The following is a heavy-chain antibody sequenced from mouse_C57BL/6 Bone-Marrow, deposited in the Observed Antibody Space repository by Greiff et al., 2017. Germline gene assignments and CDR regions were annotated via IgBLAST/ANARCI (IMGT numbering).Heavy chain of an antibody. J-gene: IGHJ2*01. V-gene: IGHV3-6*01. CDR2: ISYDGSN. Sequence: ESGPGLVKPSQSLSLTCSVTGYSITSGYYWNWIRQFPGNKLEWMGYISYDGSNNYNPSLKNRISITRDTSKNQFFLKLNSVTTEDTATYYCASGSLITTVVADYWGQGTTLTVSS. CDR3: ASGSLITTVVADY. CDR1: GYSITSGYY. D-gene: IGHD1-1*01.